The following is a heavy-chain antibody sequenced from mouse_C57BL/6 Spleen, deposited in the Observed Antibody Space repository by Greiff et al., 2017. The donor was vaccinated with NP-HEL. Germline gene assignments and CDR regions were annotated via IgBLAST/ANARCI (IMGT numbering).Heavy chain of an antibody. Sequence: EVQLQESGGGLVQPGGSMKISCAASGFTFSDAWMDWVRQSPEKGLEWVAEISNKANNHATYYAESVKGRVTISRDDSKSSVYLQMNSLRAEDTGIYYCTREPGLRWDFEGWGTGTTVTVAS. J-gene: IGHJ1*03. CDR2: ISNKANNHAT. V-gene: IGHV6-6*01. D-gene: IGHD1-1*01. CDR3: TREPGLRWDFEG. CDR1: GFTFSDAW.